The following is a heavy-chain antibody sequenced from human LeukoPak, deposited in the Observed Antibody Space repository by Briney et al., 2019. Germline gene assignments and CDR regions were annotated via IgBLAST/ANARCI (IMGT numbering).Heavy chain of an antibody. CDR3: ARTYSGSSTVVGDAFDI. CDR1: GFTFSSYS. CDR2: ISSSSSYI. Sequence: PGGSLRLSCAASGFTFSSYSMNWVRQAPGKGLEWVSSISSSSSYIYYADSVKGRFTISRDNAKNSLYLQMNSLRAEDTAVYYCARTYSGSSTVVGDAFDIWGQGTMVTVSS. J-gene: IGHJ3*02. V-gene: IGHV3-21*01. D-gene: IGHD1-26*01.